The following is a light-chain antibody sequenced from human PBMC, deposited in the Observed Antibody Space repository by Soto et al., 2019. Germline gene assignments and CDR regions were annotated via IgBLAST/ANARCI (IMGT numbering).Light chain of an antibody. Sequence: QSALTQPPSASGSPGQSVTISCTGTSRDIGGYDFVSWYQQHPGKAPKLLIYDVIKRPSGVPDRFSGSKSGNTASLTVSGLQNDDEADYYCSSYGGSNNLLFGGGTKVTVL. CDR2: DVI. CDR3: SSYGGSNNLL. J-gene: IGLJ2*01. V-gene: IGLV2-8*01. CDR1: SRDIGGYDF.